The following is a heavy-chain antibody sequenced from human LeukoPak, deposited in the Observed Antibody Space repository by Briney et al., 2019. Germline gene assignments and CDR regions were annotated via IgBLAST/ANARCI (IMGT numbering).Heavy chain of an antibody. D-gene: IGHD3-9*01. CDR2: INSDGTST. Sequence: GGSLRLSCAVSGFTFSRYWMHWVRQAPGKGLVWVSRINSDGTSTNYADSVKGRFTISRDNAKNTVYLQMNSLRAEDTAVYYCARDLTTDYFDCWGQGTLVTVSS. CDR3: ARDLTTDYFDC. V-gene: IGHV3-74*01. J-gene: IGHJ4*02. CDR1: GFTFSRYW.